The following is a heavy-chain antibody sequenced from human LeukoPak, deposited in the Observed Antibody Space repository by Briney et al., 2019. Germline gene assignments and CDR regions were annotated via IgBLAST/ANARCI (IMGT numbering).Heavy chain of an antibody. CDR2: ISRSGSTK. D-gene: IGHD2-15*01. Sequence: GGSLILSCAASGFTFSDYNMRWIRQAPGKGLEWVSSISRSGSTKYYADSVKGRFTISRDNAKNSLFLQMNSLRAEDTAVYYCARVLRYCSGGNCYSGGLGYMDVWGKGTTATISS. V-gene: IGHV3-11*01. CDR1: GFTFSDYN. J-gene: IGHJ6*03. CDR3: ARVLRYCSGGNCYSGGLGYMDV.